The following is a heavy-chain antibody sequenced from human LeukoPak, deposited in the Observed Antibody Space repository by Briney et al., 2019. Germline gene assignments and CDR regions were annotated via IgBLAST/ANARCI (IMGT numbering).Heavy chain of an antibody. D-gene: IGHD1-26*01. Sequence: ASVKVSCKASGYTFTGYYMHWVRQAPGQGLEWMGWINPNSGGTNYAQKFQGRVTMTRDTSISTAYMELSRLRPDDTAVYYCARDWVVGDIDAFDIWGQGTMVTVSS. CDR2: INPNSGGT. CDR3: ARDWVVGDIDAFDI. J-gene: IGHJ3*02. CDR1: GYTFTGYY. V-gene: IGHV1-2*02.